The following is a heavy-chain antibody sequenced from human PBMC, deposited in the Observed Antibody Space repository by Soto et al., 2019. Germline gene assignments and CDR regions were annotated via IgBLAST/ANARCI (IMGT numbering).Heavy chain of an antibody. Sequence: QVQVQQWGAGLLKSSETLSLTCAVYGGSFSGYYWSWIRQSPGKGLEWIGEVNPTGSTKYNPSLKSRVTISVDTSKNQFYLNLNSVTAADTALYYCARSREQWLVDAFDIWGQGTMVTVSS. CDR2: VNPTGST. J-gene: IGHJ3*02. CDR1: GGSFSGYY. CDR3: ARSREQWLVDAFDI. D-gene: IGHD6-19*01. V-gene: IGHV4-34*01.